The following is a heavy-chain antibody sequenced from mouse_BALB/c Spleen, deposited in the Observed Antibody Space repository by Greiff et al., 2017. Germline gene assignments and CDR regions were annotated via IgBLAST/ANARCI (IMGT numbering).Heavy chain of an antibody. CDR3: ASFDSFYYAMDY. Sequence: VMLVESGGGLVKPGGSLKLSCAASGFAFSSYDMSWVRQTPEKRLEWVAYISSGGGSTYYPDTVKGRFTISRDNAKNTLYLQMSSLKSEDTAMYYCASFDSFYYAMDYWGQGTSVTVSS. V-gene: IGHV5-12-1*01. D-gene: IGHD2-13*01. CDR1: GFAFSSYD. CDR2: ISSGGGST. J-gene: IGHJ4*01.